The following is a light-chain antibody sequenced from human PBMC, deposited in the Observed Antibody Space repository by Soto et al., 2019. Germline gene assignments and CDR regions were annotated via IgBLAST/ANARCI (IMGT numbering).Light chain of an antibody. CDR3: SSYADIYTYV. CDR2: DVS. J-gene: IGLJ1*01. CDR1: SSDVGGYNY. Sequence: QSVLTQPRSVSGSPGQSVAISCTGTSSDVGGYNYVSWYQQHPGKAPKLMIYDVSRRPSGVPDRFSGSKSGNTASLTISGLQSEDEADYYCSSYADIYTYVFGTGTKLTVL. V-gene: IGLV2-11*01.